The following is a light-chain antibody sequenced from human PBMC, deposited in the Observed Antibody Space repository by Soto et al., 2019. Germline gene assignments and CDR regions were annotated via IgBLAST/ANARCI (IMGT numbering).Light chain of an antibody. CDR2: DVS. J-gene: IGKJ2*01. CDR3: QQYKDYVYT. Sequence: DIQMTQSPSTLSASVGDRVTITCRASQTVDRWMAWYQQKPGNAPKLLISDVSTLERGVPSRFSGSGSATEFTLTISGLQPDDFATYYCQQYKDYVYTFGQGTKVESK. CDR1: QTVDRW. V-gene: IGKV1-5*01.